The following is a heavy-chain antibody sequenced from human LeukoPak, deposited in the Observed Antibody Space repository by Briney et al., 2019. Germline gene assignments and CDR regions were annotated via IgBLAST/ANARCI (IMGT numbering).Heavy chain of an antibody. CDR3: ARDHWDSSGYYGLGYYYYGMDV. CDR1: GFTVSSNY. V-gene: IGHV3-53*01. D-gene: IGHD3-22*01. Sequence: GGSLGLSCAASGFTVSSNYMSWVRQAPGKGLEWVSVIYSGGSTYYADSVKGRFTISRDNSKDTLYLQMNSLRAEDTAVYYCARDHWDSSGYYGLGYYYYGMDVWGQGTTVTVSS. CDR2: IYSGGST. J-gene: IGHJ6*02.